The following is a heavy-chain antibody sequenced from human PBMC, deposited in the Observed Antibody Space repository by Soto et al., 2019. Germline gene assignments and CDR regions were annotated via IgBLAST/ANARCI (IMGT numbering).Heavy chain of an antibody. CDR2: ISSSGGST. J-gene: IGHJ4*02. D-gene: IGHD3-22*01. V-gene: IGHV3-23*01. CDR1: GFTFSSYA. Sequence: GGSLRLSCAASGFTFSSYAMSWVRQAPGKGLEWVSAISSSGGSTYYADSVKGRFTISRDNSKNTLYLQMNSLRAEDTAVYYCAKGQTVYDSSGYPYYFDYWGQGTLVTVSS. CDR3: AKGQTVYDSSGYPYYFDY.